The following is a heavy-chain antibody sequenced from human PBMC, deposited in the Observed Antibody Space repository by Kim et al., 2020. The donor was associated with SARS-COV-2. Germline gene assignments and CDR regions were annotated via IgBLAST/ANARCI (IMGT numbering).Heavy chain of an antibody. Sequence: SETLSLTCAVYGGSFGRYSWSWIRQTPEKGLEWIGEISPSGSTNYNPSLKSRLTISVDTSKSQFSLKLLSATAADTAIYFFARAGSSPPKFDSWGQGNLV. V-gene: IGHV4-34*01. J-gene: IGHJ5*01. CDR2: ISPSGST. CDR3: ARAGSSPPKFDS. D-gene: IGHD6-13*01. CDR1: GGSFGRYS.